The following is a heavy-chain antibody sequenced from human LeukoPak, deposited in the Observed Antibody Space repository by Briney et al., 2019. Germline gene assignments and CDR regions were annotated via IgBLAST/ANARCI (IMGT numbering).Heavy chain of an antibody. CDR3: ARFDASLAYISGSYPDF. D-gene: IGHD3-10*01. J-gene: IGHJ4*02. Sequence: SETLSLTCTVSGDSISRTSFFWGWIRQPPGKGLEWIGSIADNGSIYFNPSLKSRVTMSRDTSKNQFSLKVTSVTAAETVVYYCARFDASLAYISGSYPDFWGQGILVTVSS. V-gene: IGHV4-39*01. CDR1: GDSISRTSFF. CDR2: IADNGSI.